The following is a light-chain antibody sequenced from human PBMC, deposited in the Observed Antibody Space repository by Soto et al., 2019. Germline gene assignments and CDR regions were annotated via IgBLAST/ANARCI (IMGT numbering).Light chain of an antibody. CDR1: QSISSW. V-gene: IGKV1-5*01. J-gene: IGKJ5*01. Sequence: DIQMTQSSCSLSASVGDRVTITSRASQSISSWLAWYQQKPGKAPKLLIYDASSLESGVPSRFSGSGSGTEFTLTISSLQPDDLSTYYCQQYNRYSITFGQGTRLEI. CDR2: DAS. CDR3: QQYNRYSIT.